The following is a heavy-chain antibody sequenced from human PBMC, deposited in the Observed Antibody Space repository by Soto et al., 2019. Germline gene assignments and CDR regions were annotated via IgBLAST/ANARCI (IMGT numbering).Heavy chain of an antibody. CDR3: ARDWNGMDV. Sequence: LSLSFASSGFTFISYGIHWVRQAPGKGLEWVAVIWYDGSNKYYADSVKGRFSISRDNSKNTVHLQMNSLTAEDTAEYHCARDWNGMDVWGQGT. D-gene: IGHD3-3*01. CDR1: GFTFISYG. CDR2: IWYDGSNK. J-gene: IGHJ6*02. V-gene: IGHV3-33*01.